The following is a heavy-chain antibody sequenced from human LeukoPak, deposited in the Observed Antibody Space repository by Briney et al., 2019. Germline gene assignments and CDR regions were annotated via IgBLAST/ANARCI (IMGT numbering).Heavy chain of an antibody. CDR2: IYTSGST. V-gene: IGHV4-61*02. Sequence: SETLSLTCTVSGGSISSGSYYWSWIRQPAGKGLGWIGRIYTSGSTNYNPSLKSRVTISVDTSKNQFSLKLSSVTAADTAVYYCARTYYDFWSGSPYAFDIWGQGTMVTVSS. CDR1: GGSISSGSYY. CDR3: ARTYYDFWSGSPYAFDI. J-gene: IGHJ3*02. D-gene: IGHD3-3*01.